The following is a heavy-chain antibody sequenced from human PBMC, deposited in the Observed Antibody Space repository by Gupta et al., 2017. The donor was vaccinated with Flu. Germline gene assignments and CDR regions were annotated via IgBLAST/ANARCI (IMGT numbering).Heavy chain of an antibody. Sequence: WSWIRQSPGKGLEWIGYIFHNGNTNYRSSLRSRVTMSVDTSKNQFSLKLASVTAADTAVYYCARSGAVTTYYYSMDVWGEGTTVTVSS. CDR3: ARSGAVTTYYYSMDV. D-gene: IGHD4-17*01. CDR2: IFHNGNT. V-gene: IGHV4-59*08. J-gene: IGHJ6*03.